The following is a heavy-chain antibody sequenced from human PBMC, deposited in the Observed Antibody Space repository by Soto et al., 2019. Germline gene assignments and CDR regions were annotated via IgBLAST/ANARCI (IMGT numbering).Heavy chain of an antibody. J-gene: IGHJ4*02. CDR2: ISGSGGRT. Sequence: EVQLLESGGGLVQPGGSLRLSCAASGFTISSYAMSWVRQAPGKGLEWVSAISGSGGRTYYADSVNGRFTISRDNSKNSLYLQMNRLRAEGTAVYYCVTSDQYSSSWYHNCSSGYWGQGTLVTVSS. D-gene: IGHD6-13*01. V-gene: IGHV3-23*01. CDR3: VTSDQYSSSWYHNCSSGY. CDR1: GFTISSYA.